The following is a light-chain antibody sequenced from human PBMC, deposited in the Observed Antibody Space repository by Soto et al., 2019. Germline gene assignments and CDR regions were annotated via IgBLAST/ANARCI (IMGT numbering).Light chain of an antibody. Sequence: DIQMTQSPSSVSASVGDRVTITCRASQGISSWLAWYQQKPGKAPKLPIYAASSLQNGVPSRFHGRGSGTDFQPTLCSLQTECFATFQCQQANSFPLTFGGGTKVEIK. CDR2: AAS. CDR3: QQANSFPLT. CDR1: QGISSW. V-gene: IGKV1-12*01. J-gene: IGKJ4*01.